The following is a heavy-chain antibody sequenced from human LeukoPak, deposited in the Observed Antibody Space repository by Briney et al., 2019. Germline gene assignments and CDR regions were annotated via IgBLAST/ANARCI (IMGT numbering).Heavy chain of an antibody. CDR2: ISSNGGST. CDR1: GFTFSSYA. J-gene: IGHJ4*02. V-gene: IGHV3-64*04. D-gene: IGHD3-3*01. CDR3: AKVLNYDFWSGYLFDY. Sequence: GGSLRLSCSASGFTFSSYAMHWVRQAPGKGLEYVSAISSNGGSTYYADSVKGRFSISRDSSKNTLSLQMNSLRAEDTAKYYCAKVLNYDFWSGYLFDYWGQGTLVSVSS.